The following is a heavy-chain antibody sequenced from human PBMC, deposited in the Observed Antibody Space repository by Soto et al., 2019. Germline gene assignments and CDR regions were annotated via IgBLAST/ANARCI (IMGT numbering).Heavy chain of an antibody. D-gene: IGHD3-22*01. Sequence: GESLKISCAASGLTFSSYSMNWVRQAPGKGLEWVSSISSSSSYIYYADSVKGRFTISRDNAKNSLYLQMNSLRAEDTTVYYCASPSVRDSSGYFGAFDIWGQGTMVTVSS. V-gene: IGHV3-21*01. CDR1: GLTFSSYS. CDR2: ISSSSSYI. J-gene: IGHJ3*02. CDR3: ASPSVRDSSGYFGAFDI.